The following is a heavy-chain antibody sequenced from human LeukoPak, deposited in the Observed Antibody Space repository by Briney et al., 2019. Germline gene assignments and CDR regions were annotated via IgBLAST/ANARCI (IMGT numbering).Heavy chain of an antibody. CDR1: GFIFSSYG. CDR3: ARDWGKGDY. V-gene: IGHV3-33*01. Sequence: PGGSLRLSCAASGFIFSSYGMHWVRQAPGKGLEWVSLICYDGSNKYYADSVKGRFTISRDNSKNTLYLQMNSLRAEDTAVYYCARDWGKGDYWGQGTLVTVSS. CDR2: ICYDGSNK. J-gene: IGHJ4*02. D-gene: IGHD3-16*01.